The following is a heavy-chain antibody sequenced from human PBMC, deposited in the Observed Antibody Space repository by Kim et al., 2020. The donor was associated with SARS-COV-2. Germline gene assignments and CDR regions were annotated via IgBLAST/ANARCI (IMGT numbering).Heavy chain of an antibody. CDR1: GFTFSSYS. V-gene: IGHV3-21*01. Sequence: GGSLRLSCAASGFTFSSYSMNWVRQAPGKGLEWVSSISSSSSYIYYADSVKGRFTISRDNAKNSLYLQMNSLRAEDTAVYYCAREGGYCSSTSCYWFDYWGQGTLVTVSS. J-gene: IGHJ4*02. CDR2: ISSSSSYI. CDR3: AREGGYCSSTSCYWFDY. D-gene: IGHD2-2*01.